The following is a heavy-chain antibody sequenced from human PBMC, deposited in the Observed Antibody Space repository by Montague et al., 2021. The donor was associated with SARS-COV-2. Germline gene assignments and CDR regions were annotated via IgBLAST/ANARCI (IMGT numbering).Heavy chain of an antibody. J-gene: IGHJ3*02. D-gene: IGHD3-10*01. V-gene: IGHV4-4*02. CDR2: TYLSGFT. Sequence: SETLSLTCVVSDVSLSSSTWWSWVRQSPGKGLEWVGETYLSGFTQYNPSVKSRVTISLDDSRSQFSLRLTSVTAADTAVYYCARDPGLDGSGNFEVFGIWGQGTMVTVSS. CDR3: ARDPGLDGSGNFEVFGI. CDR1: DVSLSSSTW.